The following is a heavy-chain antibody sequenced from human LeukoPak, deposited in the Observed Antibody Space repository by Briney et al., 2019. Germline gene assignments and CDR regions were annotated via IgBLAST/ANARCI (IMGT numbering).Heavy chain of an antibody. CDR1: GGSISSYY. V-gene: IGHV4-59*08. CDR3: ASSTLYYGMDV. D-gene: IGHD3-16*01. CDR2: IDDSGST. J-gene: IGHJ6*02. Sequence: SESLSLTCTVSGGSISSYYWSWIRQPPGKGLEWIGYIDDSGSTNYNPSRKSRVTISVNTSKNQFSLKLSSVTAADTAVYYCASSTLYYGMDVWGQGTTVTVSS.